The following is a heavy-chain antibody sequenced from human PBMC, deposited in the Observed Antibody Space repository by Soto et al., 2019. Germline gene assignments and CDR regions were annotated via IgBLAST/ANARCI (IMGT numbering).Heavy chain of an antibody. CDR3: TSNYYRNAFDI. Sequence: EVQLVESGGGLVKPGGSLRLSCAASGFTFSNAWMSWVRQAPGKGLEWVGRIKSKTDGGTTDYAAPVKGRFTISRDDSTNTLYLKMNSLKTEDTAVYYCTSNYYRNAFDIWGQGTMVTVSS. V-gene: IGHV3-15*01. CDR1: GFTFSNAW. J-gene: IGHJ3*02. D-gene: IGHD3-22*01. CDR2: IKSKTDGGTT.